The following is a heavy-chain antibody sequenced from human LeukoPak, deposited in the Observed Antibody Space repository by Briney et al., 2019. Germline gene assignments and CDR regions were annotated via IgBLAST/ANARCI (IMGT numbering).Heavy chain of an antibody. CDR3: AKDRGSPVVVTAFDY. CDR1: GFTFSSYA. Sequence: GGSLRLSCAASGFTFSSYAMTWVRQAPGKGLEWVSTISGSGGSTYNADSVKGRFTISRDNSKNTLYLQMNSLRAEDTAVYYCAKDRGSPVVVTAFDYWGQGTLVTVSS. J-gene: IGHJ4*02. D-gene: IGHD2-21*02. V-gene: IGHV3-23*01. CDR2: ISGSGGST.